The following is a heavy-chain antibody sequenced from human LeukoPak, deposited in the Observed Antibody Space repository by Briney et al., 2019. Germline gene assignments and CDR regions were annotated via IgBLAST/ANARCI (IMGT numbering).Heavy chain of an antibody. V-gene: IGHV3-23*01. CDR1: GFTFSSYA. CDR3: AIGGGLLWMGEFPRFFDS. J-gene: IGHJ4*02. Sequence: GGSLRLSCAASGFTFSSYAMSWVRQAPGKGLELISTISGGGGSTWCTDSVKGRFTISRHSSKNTLYLQMNSLRADDTAVYYCAIGGGLLWMGEFPRFFDSWGQGTLVTVSS. CDR2: ISGGGGST. D-gene: IGHD3-16*01.